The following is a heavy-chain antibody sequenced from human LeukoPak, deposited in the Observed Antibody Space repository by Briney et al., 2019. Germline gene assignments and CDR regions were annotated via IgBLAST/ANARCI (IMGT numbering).Heavy chain of an antibody. D-gene: IGHD5-12*01. V-gene: IGHV3-64*01. CDR1: GFTFSVYS. Sequence: GGSLRLSCAGSGFTFSVYSMHWVRQAPGRGLEYVSAINPNGDSTYYANSVKGRFTISRDNSKNTLYLQMGSLRAEDMAMYYCARSLGGYSGYVVNDPYEFWGQGTLVTVSS. CDR3: ARSLGGYSGYVVNDPYEF. J-gene: IGHJ4*02. CDR2: INPNGDST.